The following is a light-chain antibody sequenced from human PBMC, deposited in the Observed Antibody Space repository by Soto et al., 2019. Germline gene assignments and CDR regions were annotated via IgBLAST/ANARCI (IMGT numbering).Light chain of an antibody. J-gene: IGLJ2*01. CDR1: SSDVAAYNF. CDR2: EVI. Sequence: QSALTQPASVSGSPGQSITISFTGTSSDVAAYNFVSWYQQHPGEVPKLMIYEVIKRPSGISDRFSGSKSGNTASLTISGLQAEDEADYYCSAYTPSNTVIFGGGTKLTVL. CDR3: SAYTPSNTVI. V-gene: IGLV2-14*03.